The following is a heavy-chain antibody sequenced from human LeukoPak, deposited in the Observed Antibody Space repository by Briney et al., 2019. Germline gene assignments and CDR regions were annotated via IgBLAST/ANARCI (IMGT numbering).Heavy chain of an antibody. J-gene: IGHJ4*02. D-gene: IGHD3-22*01. CDR2: IIPIFGTA. CDR1: GGTFSSYA. Sequence: GSSVKVSCKASGGTFSSYAISWVRQAPGQGLEWMGGIIPIFGTANYAQKFQGRVTITADESTSTAYMELSSLRSEDTAVYYCARDWKYYEYLDYWGQGTLVTVSS. CDR3: ARDWKYYEYLDY. V-gene: IGHV1-69*01.